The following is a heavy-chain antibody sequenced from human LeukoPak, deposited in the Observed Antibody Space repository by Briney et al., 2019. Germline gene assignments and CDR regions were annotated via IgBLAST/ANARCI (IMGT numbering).Heavy chain of an antibody. D-gene: IGHD7-27*01. J-gene: IGHJ4*02. Sequence: SGTLSLTCAVSGGSLSSSIWWSWVRQPPGEGLEWIGEISNRGSTNYNSSLKSRVTISIDESKDQFSLTLNSVTAADTAVYYCAGRWALTGEPNRGQGTLVTVSS. V-gene: IGHV4-4*02. CDR1: GGSLSSSIW. CDR3: AGRWALTGEPN. CDR2: ISNRGST.